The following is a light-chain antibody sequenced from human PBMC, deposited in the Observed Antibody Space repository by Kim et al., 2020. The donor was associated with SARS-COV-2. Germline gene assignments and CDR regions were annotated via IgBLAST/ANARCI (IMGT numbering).Light chain of an antibody. J-gene: IGKJ1*01. V-gene: IGKV3-20*01. Sequence: PGGRATPSSRASQSVSSSYLAWYQQKPGQAPRLLIYGTSSRATGIPDRFSGSGSGTDFTLTINRLEPEDFAVYFCQQYDASPWTFGQGTKVDIK. CDR3: QQYDASPWT. CDR1: QSVSSSY. CDR2: GTS.